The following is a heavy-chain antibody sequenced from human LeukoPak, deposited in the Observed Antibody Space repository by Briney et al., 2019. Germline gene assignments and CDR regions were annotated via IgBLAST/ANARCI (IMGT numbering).Heavy chain of an antibody. CDR2: LRYDGSNE. CDR3: AKEYSSGWYYFDY. CDR1: GITFSSYA. J-gene: IGHJ4*02. D-gene: IGHD6-19*01. V-gene: IGHV3-30*02. Sequence: PGGSLRLSCAASGITFSSYALHWVRQAPGKGLEWVASLRYDGSNEYYADSVKGRFTISRDNSKNTLHLQMSNLRAEDMAVYYCAKEYSSGWYYFDYWGQGTLVTVSS.